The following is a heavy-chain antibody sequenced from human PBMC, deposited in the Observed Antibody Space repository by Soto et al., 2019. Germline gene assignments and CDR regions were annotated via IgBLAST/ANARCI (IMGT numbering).Heavy chain of an antibody. CDR2: IYGSGRGI. CDR3: AKDAVYNDGLWLMDH. D-gene: IGHD2-21*01. J-gene: IGHJ4*02. V-gene: IGHV3-23*05. CDR1: GLPHSSFA. Sequence: GSLRLSCTASGLPHSSFAMMWVRQAPGKGLECVSGIYGSGRGIEYADSVKGRFTISRDNSKNTVYLQMTDLRADDTAVYYCAKDAVYNDGLWLMDHWGQGTQVTVSS.